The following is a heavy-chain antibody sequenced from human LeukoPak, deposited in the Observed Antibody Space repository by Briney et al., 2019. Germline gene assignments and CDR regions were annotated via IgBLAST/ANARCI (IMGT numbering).Heavy chain of an antibody. J-gene: IGHJ4*02. CDR1: GGTLSTYS. CDR3: ARETGHGYNWMGY. CDR2: IIPIFGTA. Sequence: SVKVSCKASGGTLSTYSISWVRQAPGQGLEWMGGIIPIFGTANSAQKFQGRVTITADESTNTAYMELTSLRSEDTAVYYCARETGHGYNWMGYWGQGTLVTVSS. V-gene: IGHV1-69*13. D-gene: IGHD5-24*01.